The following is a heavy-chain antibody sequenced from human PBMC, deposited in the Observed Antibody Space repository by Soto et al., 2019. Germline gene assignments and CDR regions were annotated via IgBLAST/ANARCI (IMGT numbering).Heavy chain of an antibody. V-gene: IGHV4-34*01. CDR2: INHSGST. CDR3: VRGSYYVSGSYYTSGFDP. D-gene: IGHD3-10*01. Sequence: SETLSLACAVYGGSFSGYYWSWIRQPPGKGLEWIGEINHSGSTNYNPSLKSRVTISVDTSKNQFSLKLSSVTAADTAVYYCVRGSYYVSGSYYTSGFDPWAQETPLPVSS. CDR1: GGSFSGYY. J-gene: IGHJ5*02.